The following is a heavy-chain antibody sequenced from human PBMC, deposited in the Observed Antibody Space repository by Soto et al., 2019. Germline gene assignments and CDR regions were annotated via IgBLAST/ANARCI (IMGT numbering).Heavy chain of an antibody. CDR3: AREIVTAGGNNYFDP. J-gene: IGHJ5*02. Sequence: SETLSLTCGVSGGTVASSHWWSWVRQSPGGGLEWIGNVYHTGDTNFNPSLQSRVTISVDKSTNQFSLRLNSLTAADTAVYFCAREIVTAGGNNYFDPWGPGTLVTVSS. CDR2: VYHTGDT. V-gene: IGHV4-4*02. D-gene: IGHD2-21*02. CDR1: GGTVASSHW.